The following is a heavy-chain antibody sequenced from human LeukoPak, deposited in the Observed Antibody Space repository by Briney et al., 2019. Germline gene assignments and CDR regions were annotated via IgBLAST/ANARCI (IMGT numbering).Heavy chain of an antibody. D-gene: IGHD1-1*01. Sequence: PSETLSLTCTASGGSVGTSNYDWAWIRPPPGKGLVWIGNIYYTGSDYYNPSRKGRITISLAQSKNAFSLTLTSVTAADTAVFYCAGLNRADERRASYNAYYKGLDVWGQGTTVTVSS. V-gene: IGHV4-39*01. J-gene: IGHJ6*02. CDR1: GGSVGTSNYD. CDR2: IYYTGSD. CDR3: AGLNRADERRASYNAYYKGLDV.